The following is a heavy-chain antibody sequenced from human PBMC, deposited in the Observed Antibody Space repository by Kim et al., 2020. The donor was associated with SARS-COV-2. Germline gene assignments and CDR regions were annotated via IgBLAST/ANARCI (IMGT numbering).Heavy chain of an antibody. Sequence: SGNTNYTPSLKSRVTMSLDTSRNQFSLKLRSVTAADTAVYYCARMYDYAPYWGQGALVTVSS. CDR3: ARMYDYAPY. J-gene: IGHJ4*02. V-gene: IGHV4-59*01. D-gene: IGHD2-2*01. CDR2: SGNT.